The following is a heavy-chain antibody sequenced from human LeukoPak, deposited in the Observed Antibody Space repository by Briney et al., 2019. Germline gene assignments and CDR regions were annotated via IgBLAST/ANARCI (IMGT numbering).Heavy chain of an antibody. CDR3: ARAVRIAAAVFSWFDP. CDR2: IIPIFGTA. CDR1: GGTFSSYA. J-gene: IGHJ5*02. D-gene: IGHD6-13*01. V-gene: IGHV1-69*13. Sequence: SVKVSCKASGGTFSSYAISWVRQAPGQGLEWTGGIIPIFGTANYAQKFQGRVTITADESTSTAYMELSSLRSEDTAVYYCARAVRIAAAVFSWFDPWGQGTLVTVSS.